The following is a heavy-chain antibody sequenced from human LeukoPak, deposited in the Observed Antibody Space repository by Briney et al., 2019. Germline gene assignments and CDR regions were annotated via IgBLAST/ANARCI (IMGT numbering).Heavy chain of an antibody. CDR1: GYSISSGYY. CDR3: ARGVLRYFDWLLNDAFDI. D-gene: IGHD3-9*01. CDR2: IYYSGST. Sequence: SETLSLTCTVSGYSISSGYYWGWIRQPPGKGLEWIGSIYYSGSTYYNPSLKSRVTISVDTSKNQFSLKLSSVTAADTAVYYCARGVLRYFDWLLNDAFDIWGQGTMVTVSS. V-gene: IGHV4-38-2*02. J-gene: IGHJ3*02.